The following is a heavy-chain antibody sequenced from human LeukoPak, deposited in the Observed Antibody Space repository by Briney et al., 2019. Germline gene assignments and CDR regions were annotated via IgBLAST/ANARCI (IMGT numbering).Heavy chain of an antibody. CDR2: IVGNGGGI. D-gene: IGHD2-21*01. CDR3: AKDRTPDGYYSIDF. J-gene: IGHJ4*02. Sequence: PGGSLRLSCAPSGFTFSTYAMNWVRQAPGKGLEWVAVIVGNGGGIHYADSVKGRFTIYRDNSQNTLYLQMNDLRAEDTATYYCAKDRTPDGYYSIDFWGQGTLVTVSS. CDR1: GFTFSTYA. V-gene: IGHV3-23*01.